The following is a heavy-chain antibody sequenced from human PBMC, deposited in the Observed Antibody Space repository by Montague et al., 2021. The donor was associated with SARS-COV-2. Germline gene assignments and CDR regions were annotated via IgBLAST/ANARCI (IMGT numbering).Heavy chain of an antibody. J-gene: IGHJ4*02. Sequence: SETLSLTCTVSGGSISTICYYWGRIRPPPGKGLEGFVSIFYSGSSYYNLSLKSRVSISVATSRSQFSLKVVSATAADTAVYYCARQDRGLWFGEWLFDYWGQGILVTVSS. CDR2: IFYSGSS. D-gene: IGHD3-10*01. V-gene: IGHV4-39*01. CDR1: GGSISTICYY. CDR3: ARQDRGLWFGEWLFDY.